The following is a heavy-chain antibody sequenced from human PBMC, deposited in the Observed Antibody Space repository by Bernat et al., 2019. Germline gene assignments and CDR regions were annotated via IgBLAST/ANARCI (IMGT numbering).Heavy chain of an antibody. CDR2: IKSKTDGGPT. CDR1: GFSFTNAW. CDR3: TRRSSSSGWSYFDY. V-gene: IGHV3-15*07. Sequence: EVQLVESGGGLVKPGGSLRLSCAASGFSFTNAWMNWVRQAPGKGLEWVGRIKSKTDGGPTAYAAPVTGNFTIPRNDSTHTLYLQMTSLKTEDTAVYYCTRRSSSSGWSYFDYWGQGTLVTVSS. J-gene: IGHJ4*02. D-gene: IGHD6-19*01.